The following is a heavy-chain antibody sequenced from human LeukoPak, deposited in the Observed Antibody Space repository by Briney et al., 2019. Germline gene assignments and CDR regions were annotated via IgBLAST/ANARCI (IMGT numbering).Heavy chain of an antibody. D-gene: IGHD3-16*01. V-gene: IGHV4-59*01. CDR1: GGSISSYY. CDR2: FHNSGTS. CDR3: TRGAGWLIDY. J-gene: IGHJ4*02. Sequence: SETLSLTCTVSGGSISSYYWSWIRQPPGKGLEWIGYFHNSGTSTYNPSLKSRVTISADTSKNQFSLKLNSLTTADTTVYYCTRGAGWLIDYWGQGILVTVSS.